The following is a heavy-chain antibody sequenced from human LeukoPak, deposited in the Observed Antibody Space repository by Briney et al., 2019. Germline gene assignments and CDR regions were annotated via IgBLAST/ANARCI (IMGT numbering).Heavy chain of an antibody. Sequence: PGGSLRLSCAASGFTFDVYAMHWVRQAPGKGLEWASGITWNSGTIVYADSVKGRFTISRDNAKNSLHLQMNSLRAEDTALYYCAKDIGTTPGYFDYWGQGTLVTVSS. D-gene: IGHD4-11*01. CDR3: AKDIGTTPGYFDY. CDR2: ITWNSGTI. CDR1: GFTFDVYA. J-gene: IGHJ4*02. V-gene: IGHV3-9*01.